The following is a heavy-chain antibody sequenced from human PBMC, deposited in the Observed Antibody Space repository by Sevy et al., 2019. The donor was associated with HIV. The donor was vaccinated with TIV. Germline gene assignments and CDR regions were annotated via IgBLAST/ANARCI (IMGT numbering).Heavy chain of an antibody. V-gene: IGHV3-9*01. Sequence: SLKISCATSGFAFGDYAMHWVREAPGKGLEWVAGVSWNSGAIDYAASVKGRFTISRDHAKGSLYLQMNSLRAEDTALYYCAKDINRGCDSINCYTYYYYYYGLDAWGQGTTVTVSS. CDR1: GFAFGDYA. D-gene: IGHD2-2*02. J-gene: IGHJ6*02. CDR3: AKDINRGCDSINCYTYYYYYYGLDA. CDR2: VSWNSGAI.